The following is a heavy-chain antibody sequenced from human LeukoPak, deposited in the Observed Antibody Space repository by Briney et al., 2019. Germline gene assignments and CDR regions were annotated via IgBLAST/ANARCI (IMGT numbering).Heavy chain of an antibody. CDR2: IHYGGTT. J-gene: IGHJ4*02. D-gene: IGHD2-21*02. CDR3: TRDIGDFVSDF. CDR1: GGSICSGYY. Sequence: PSETLSLTCTVSGGSICSGYYGAWIRQPPRKGLQWIGSIHYGGTTHYNPSLQSRVTISADTSKNQFALDLRSVTAADTAVYYCTRDIGDFVSDFWGQGTLVTVSS. V-gene: IGHV4-39*02.